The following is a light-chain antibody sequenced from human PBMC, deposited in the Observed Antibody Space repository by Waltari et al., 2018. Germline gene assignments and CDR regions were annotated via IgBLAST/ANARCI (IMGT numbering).Light chain of an antibody. Sequence: ETVMTQSPATLSVSPGERATIACRASQSVSTNLAWYQQKPGQAPRLLMYGASSRATGIPARFSGSGSGTEFTLTITSLQSEDFAVYYCQQYNNRPPTRTFGQGTKVEIK. J-gene: IGKJ1*01. CDR3: QQYNNRPPTRT. CDR2: GAS. CDR1: QSVSTN. V-gene: IGKV3-15*01.